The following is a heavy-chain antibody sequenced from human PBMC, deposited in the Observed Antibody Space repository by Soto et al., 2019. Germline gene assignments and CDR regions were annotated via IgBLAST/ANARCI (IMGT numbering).Heavy chain of an antibody. CDR1: GFTFSSYG. V-gene: IGHV3-33*01. CDR3: ARGYCSGGSCYPFDY. Sequence: QVQLVESGGGVVQPGRSLRLSCAASGFTFSSYGMHWVRQAPGKGLVWVAVIWYDGSNKYYADSVKGRFTISRDNSKNTLDLQKNSLRAEYTAVYYCARGYCSGGSCYPFDYGGQVTLVTVSS. J-gene: IGHJ4*02. D-gene: IGHD2-15*01. CDR2: IWYDGSNK.